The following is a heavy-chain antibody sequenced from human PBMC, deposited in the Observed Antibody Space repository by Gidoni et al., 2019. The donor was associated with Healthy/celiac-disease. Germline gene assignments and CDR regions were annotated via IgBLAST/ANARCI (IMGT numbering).Heavy chain of an antibody. J-gene: IGHJ4*02. CDR3: ARDSGPLDY. CDR1: GFTFSSYG. CDR2: RGYDGSNK. D-gene: IGHD3-10*01. V-gene: IGHV3-33*01. Sequence: QVQLVESGGGVVQPGRSLRLSCAPSGFTFSSYGMHWVRQAPGKGLEWVAVRGYDGSNKYYADSVKGRFTISRDNSKNTLYLQMNSLRAEDTAVYYCARDSGPLDYWGQGTLVTVSS.